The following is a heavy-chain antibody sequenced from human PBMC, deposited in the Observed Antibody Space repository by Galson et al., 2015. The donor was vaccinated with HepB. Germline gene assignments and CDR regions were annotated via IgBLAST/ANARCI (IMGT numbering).Heavy chain of an antibody. CDR1: GDSVSSKSSA. CDR2: TYYRSKWYN. CDR3: AREIGTALPFDS. V-gene: IGHV6-1*01. D-gene: IGHD1-1*01. J-gene: IGHJ4*02. Sequence: CAISGDSVSSKSSAWNWIRQSPSRGLEWLGRTYYRSKWYNDYALSVRSRITINPDTSKNQFSLQLNSVTPEDTAVYYCAREIGTALPFDSWGQGILVTVSS.